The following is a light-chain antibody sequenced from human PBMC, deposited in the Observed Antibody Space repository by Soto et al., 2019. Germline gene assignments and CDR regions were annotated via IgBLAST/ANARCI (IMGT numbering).Light chain of an antibody. Sequence: DLPMTQSPSSLAASVGDRVTISCRASQGISNYLAWYQQKPGRVPKLLIYAASTLQSGVSSRFTGSGSGTGFTLTISSLQPEDVATYYCQKYNWPPFTFGPGTKVDLK. CDR3: QKYNWPPFT. CDR1: QGISNY. V-gene: IGKV1-27*01. CDR2: AAS. J-gene: IGKJ3*01.